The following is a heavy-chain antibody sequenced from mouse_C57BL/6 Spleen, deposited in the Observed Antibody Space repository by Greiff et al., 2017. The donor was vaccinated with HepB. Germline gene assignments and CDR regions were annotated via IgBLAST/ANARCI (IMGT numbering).Heavy chain of an antibody. CDR2: IHPNSGST. V-gene: IGHV1-64*01. J-gene: IGHJ3*01. CDR3: AREEDISGSFAY. CDR1: GYTFTSYW. Sequence: QVQLQQPGAELVKPGASVKLSCKASGYTFTSYWMHWVKQRPGQGLEWIGMIHPNSGSTNYNEKFKSKATLTVDKSSSTAYMQLSSLTSEDSAVYYCAREEDISGSFAYWGKGTLDSVSA. D-gene: IGHD3-2*02.